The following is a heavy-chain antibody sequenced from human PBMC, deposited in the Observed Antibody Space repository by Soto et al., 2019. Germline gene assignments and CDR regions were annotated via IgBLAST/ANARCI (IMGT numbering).Heavy chain of an antibody. Sequence: ASVKVSCKASGYTFTSYYMHWVRQAPGQGLEWMGIINPSGGSTTFAQKFQGRVTMTRDTSTSTVYMELSSLRSEDTAVYYCARDRSGVFNSGAFDIWGQGTMVTVSS. D-gene: IGHD1-26*01. CDR3: ARDRSGVFNSGAFDI. V-gene: IGHV1-46*03. J-gene: IGHJ3*02. CDR2: INPSGGST. CDR1: GYTFTSYY.